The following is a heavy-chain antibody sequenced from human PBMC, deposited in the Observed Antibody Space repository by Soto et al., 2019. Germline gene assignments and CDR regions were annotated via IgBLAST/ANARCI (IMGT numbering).Heavy chain of an antibody. CDR3: ARQRTTVVTQAYFDH. CDR1: GESISSSSYY. V-gene: IGHV4-39*01. J-gene: IGHJ4*02. CDR2: IYYSGRT. Sequence: SETLSLTCIVSGESISSSSYYWGWIRQPPGKGLEGIGSIYYSGRTYYNPSFKSRVTISIDTSKNQFSLKLSSVTATDTAVYYCARQRTTVVTQAYFDHWGQGALVTVSS. D-gene: IGHD2-21*02.